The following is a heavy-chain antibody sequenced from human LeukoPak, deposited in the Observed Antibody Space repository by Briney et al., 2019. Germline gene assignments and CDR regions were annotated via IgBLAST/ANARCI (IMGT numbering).Heavy chain of an antibody. V-gene: IGHV3-21*01. D-gene: IGHD3-22*01. CDR3: ARENTYYYDSSGYPRDIDY. CDR2: ISSSSSYI. CDR1: GFTFSSYS. J-gene: IGHJ4*02. Sequence: GGSLRLSCAASGFTFSSYSMNWVRQAPGKGLEWVSSISSSSSYIYYADSVKGRFTISRDNAKNSLYLQMNSLRAEDTAVYYCARENTYYYDSSGYPRDIDYWGQGTLVTVSS.